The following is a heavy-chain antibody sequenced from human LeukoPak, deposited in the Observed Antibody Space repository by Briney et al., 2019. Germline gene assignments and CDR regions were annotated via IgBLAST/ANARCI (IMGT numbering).Heavy chain of an antibody. D-gene: IGHD3-16*01. CDR2: IYYSGST. V-gene: IGHV4-59*01. Sequence: PSETLSLTCTVSGGSISSYYWSWIRQPPGKGLEWIGYIYYSGSTNYNPSLKSRVTISVDTSKNQFSLKLSSVTAADTAVYYCARGLGGFPSGWYFDLWGRGTLVTVSS. J-gene: IGHJ2*01. CDR1: GGSISSYY. CDR3: ARGLGGFPSGWYFDL.